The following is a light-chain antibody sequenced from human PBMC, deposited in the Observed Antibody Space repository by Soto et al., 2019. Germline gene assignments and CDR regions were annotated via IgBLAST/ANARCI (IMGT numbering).Light chain of an antibody. CDR1: SSNIGAGYD. CDR2: GNS. V-gene: IGLV1-40*01. J-gene: IGLJ2*01. Sequence: QTVVTQPPSVSGAPGQRVTISYTGSSSNIGAGYDVHWYQQLPGTAPKLLIYGNSNRPSGVPDRFSGSKSGTSASLAITGLQAEDEADYYCQSYDSSLSGSVFGGGTKLTVL. CDR3: QSYDSSLSGSV.